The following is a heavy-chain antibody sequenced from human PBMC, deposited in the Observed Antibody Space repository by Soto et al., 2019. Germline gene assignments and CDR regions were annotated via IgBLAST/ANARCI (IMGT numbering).Heavy chain of an antibody. CDR3: ARELRCSGGSCYCLSWFDP. V-gene: IGHV6-1*01. D-gene: IGHD2-15*01. Sequence: QSQTLSLTCAISGDSVSSNSAAWNWIRQSPSRGLEWLGRTYYRSKWYNDYAVSVKSRITINPDTSKNQFSLQLNSVTPEDTAVYYCARELRCSGGSCYCLSWFDPWGQGTLVTVSS. CDR1: GDSVSSNSAA. J-gene: IGHJ5*02. CDR2: TYYRSKWYN.